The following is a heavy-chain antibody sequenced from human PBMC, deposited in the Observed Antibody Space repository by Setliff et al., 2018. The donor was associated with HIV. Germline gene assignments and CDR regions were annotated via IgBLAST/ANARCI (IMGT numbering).Heavy chain of an antibody. Sequence: GASVKVSCKASGGTFSSYRISWVRQAPGQGLEYMGGVIPGLGTAHYAQRFQGRVTITADESTSTVYMDLSSLRSEDTAMYYCARDAGYSGTSWNYWGQGTLVTVS. D-gene: IGHD5-12*01. CDR2: VIPGLGTA. J-gene: IGHJ4*02. CDR3: ARDAGYSGTSWNY. V-gene: IGHV1-69*13. CDR1: GGTFSSYR.